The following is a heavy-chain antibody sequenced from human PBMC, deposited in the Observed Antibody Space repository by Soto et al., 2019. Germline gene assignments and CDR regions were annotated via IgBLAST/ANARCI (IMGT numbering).Heavy chain of an antibody. Sequence: QVQLVQSGAEVKKPGASVKVSCKASGYTFTSYGISWVRQAPGQGLEWMGWISAYNGNTNYAQKLKGRVTMTTDTSTSTAYMELRSLRSDDTAVYYCARERYYDSSGYRDAFDIWGQGTMVTVSS. D-gene: IGHD3-22*01. V-gene: IGHV1-18*04. CDR1: GYTFTSYG. CDR3: ARERYYDSSGYRDAFDI. CDR2: ISAYNGNT. J-gene: IGHJ3*02.